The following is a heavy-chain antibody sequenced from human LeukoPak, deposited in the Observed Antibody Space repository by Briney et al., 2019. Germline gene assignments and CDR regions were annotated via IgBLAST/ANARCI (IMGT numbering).Heavy chain of an antibody. D-gene: IGHD2-2*01. CDR1: GGSISNSGYY. CDR3: ARWGDIVVVPGWFDP. CDR2: IYYSGST. Sequence: PSETLSLTCAVSGGSISNSGYYWGWIRQPPGKGLEWIGNIYYSGSTYYNPSLKSRVTMSVDTSKNQFSLKLSSVTAADTAIYYCARWGDIVVVPGWFDPWGQGTLVTVSS. V-gene: IGHV4-39*01. J-gene: IGHJ5*02.